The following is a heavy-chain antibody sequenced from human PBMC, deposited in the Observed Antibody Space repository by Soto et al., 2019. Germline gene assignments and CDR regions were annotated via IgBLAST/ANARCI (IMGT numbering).Heavy chain of an antibody. Sequence: GGSLRLSCAASGLTFSSYSMNWVRQAPGKGLGWVSSISSSSSYIYYADSVKGRFTISRDNAKNSLYLQMNSLRAEDTAVYYCARAPSSSSYFQHWGQGTLVTVSS. J-gene: IGHJ1*01. D-gene: IGHD6-6*01. CDR3: ARAPSSSSYFQH. CDR2: ISSSSSYI. V-gene: IGHV3-21*01. CDR1: GLTFSSYS.